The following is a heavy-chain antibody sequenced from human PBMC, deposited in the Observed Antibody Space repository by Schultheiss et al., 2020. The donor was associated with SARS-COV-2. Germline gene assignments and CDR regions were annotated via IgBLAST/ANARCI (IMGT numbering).Heavy chain of an antibody. V-gene: IGHV4-34*01. J-gene: IGHJ3*02. CDR3: ARFGYYDYAFDI. CDR1: GGSFSGYY. D-gene: IGHD3-3*01. CDR2: INHSGST. Sequence: GSLRLSCAVYGGSFSGYYWSWIRQPPGKGLEWIGEINHSGSTYYNPSLKSRVTISVDTSKNQFSLKLSSVTAADTAVYYCARFGYYDYAFDIWGQGTMVTVSS.